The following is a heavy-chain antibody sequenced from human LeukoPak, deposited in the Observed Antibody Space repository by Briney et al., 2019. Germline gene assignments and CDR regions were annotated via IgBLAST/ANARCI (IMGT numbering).Heavy chain of an antibody. CDR1: GGSISSYY. V-gene: IGHV4-59*01. Sequence: SETLSLTCTVSGGSISSYYWSWIRQPPGKGLEWIGYIYYSGSTNYNPSLKSRVTISVDTSKNQFSLKLSSVTAADTAVYYCARGRSYFDYWGQGTLGTVSS. CDR3: ARGRSYFDY. CDR2: IYYSGST. D-gene: IGHD3-10*01. J-gene: IGHJ4*02.